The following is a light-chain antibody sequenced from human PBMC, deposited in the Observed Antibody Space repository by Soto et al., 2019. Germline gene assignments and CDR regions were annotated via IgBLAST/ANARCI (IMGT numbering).Light chain of an antibody. CDR1: RSDIGSYNS. CDR3: FSYAGDSTGV. J-gene: IGLJ3*02. Sequence: QSALTQPASVSGSPGQSITISCTGTRSDIGSYNSIAWYQQYSGKAPTVIIFEVTKRPSGISDRFSGSKSGSTASLTISGLQAEDEADYFCFSYAGDSTGVFGGGTKLTVL. V-gene: IGLV2-23*02. CDR2: EVT.